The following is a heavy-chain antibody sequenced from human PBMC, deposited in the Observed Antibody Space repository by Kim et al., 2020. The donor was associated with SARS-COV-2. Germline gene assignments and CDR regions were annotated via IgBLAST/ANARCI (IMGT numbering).Heavy chain of an antibody. CDR3: AGLNDFWNTYYLDY. CDR1: GLTFSSYA. D-gene: IGHD3-3*01. V-gene: IGHV3-23*01. CDR2: ISANGGNT. J-gene: IGHJ4*02. Sequence: GGSLRLSCAASGLTFSSYAMTWVRQAPGKGLEWVSVISANGGNTIYADSVKGRFTISRDNSKNTLYLYMHSLRAEDTAVYYCAGLNDFWNTYYLDYWGQG.